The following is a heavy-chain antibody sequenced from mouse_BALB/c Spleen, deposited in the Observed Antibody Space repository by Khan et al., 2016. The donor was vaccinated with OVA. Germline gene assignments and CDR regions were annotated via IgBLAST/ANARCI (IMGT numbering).Heavy chain of an antibody. D-gene: IGHD2-1*01. Sequence: QVQLKESGPEVVKPGASVRISCKASGYSFTSYYINWVKQRPGQGLEWIGWIYPGNVNTKYNENFKGKATLTADKSSSTADMHLSSLTSEDSAVYFCAREGYYGNYRAWFAYWGQGTLVTVSA. CDR2: IYPGNVNT. CDR3: AREGYYGNYRAWFAY. J-gene: IGHJ3*01. CDR1: GYSFTSYY. V-gene: IGHV1S56*01.